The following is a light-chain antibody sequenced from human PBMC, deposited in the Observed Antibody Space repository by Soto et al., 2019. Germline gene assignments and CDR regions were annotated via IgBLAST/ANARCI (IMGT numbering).Light chain of an antibody. V-gene: IGKV3-11*01. CDR2: DAS. Sequence: EVVLTQSPATLSLSPGEKATLSCRASQRVSSSLAWYQQKPGQPPRLLIYDASHRATGTPARFSGSGSGTDFTLTISSLEPEDFAVYYCQHRTNWPLTFGGGTKVEIK. CDR1: QRVSSS. CDR3: QHRTNWPLT. J-gene: IGKJ4*01.